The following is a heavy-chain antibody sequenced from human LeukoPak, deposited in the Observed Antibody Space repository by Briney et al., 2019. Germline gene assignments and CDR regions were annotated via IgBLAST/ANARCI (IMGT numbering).Heavy chain of an antibody. Sequence: GGSLRLSCAASGFTFSSYGMHWVRQAPGKGLEWEAVIWYDGSNKYYADSVKGRFTISRDKSKNTLYLQMNSLRAEDTAVYYCARDKYGYNPFDYWGQGTLVTVSS. CDR3: ARDKYGYNPFDY. D-gene: IGHD5-24*01. CDR2: IWYDGSNK. V-gene: IGHV3-33*01. J-gene: IGHJ4*02. CDR1: GFTFSSYG.